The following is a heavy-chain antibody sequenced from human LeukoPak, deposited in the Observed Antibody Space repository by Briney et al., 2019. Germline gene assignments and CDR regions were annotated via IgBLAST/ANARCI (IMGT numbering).Heavy chain of an antibody. CDR2: ISDDGRRK. V-gene: IGHV3-30*18. J-gene: IGHJ4*02. Sequence: GGSLRLSCAASGFSFISYGMHWVRQAPGKGLEGVGVISDDGRRKDYADSVKGRFTISRDNSKDTLYLQMNSQRAEDTAVYYCAKRPSDYGDYVSYFDYWGQGTLVTVSS. CDR1: GFSFISYG. D-gene: IGHD4-17*01. CDR3: AKRPSDYGDYVSYFDY.